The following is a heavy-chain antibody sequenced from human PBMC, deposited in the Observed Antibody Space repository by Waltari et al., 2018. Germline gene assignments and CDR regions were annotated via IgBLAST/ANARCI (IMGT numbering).Heavy chain of an antibody. J-gene: IGHJ6*03. V-gene: IGHV4-4*07. Sequence: QVQLQESGPGLVKPSETLSLTCTVPGGSISSYYWSWIRQPAGKGLEWIGRIYTSGSTNYNPSLKSRVTMSVDTSKNQFSLKLSSVTAADTAVYYCARGYCSSTSCYWGYYYYYYMDVWGKGTTVTISS. CDR2: IYTSGST. CDR1: GGSISSYY. CDR3: ARGYCSSTSCYWGYYYYYYMDV. D-gene: IGHD2-2*01.